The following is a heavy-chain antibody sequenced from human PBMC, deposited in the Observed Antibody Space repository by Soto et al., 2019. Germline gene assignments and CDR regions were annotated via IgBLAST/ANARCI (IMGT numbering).Heavy chain of an antibody. V-gene: IGHV4-59*01. CDR1: GGSISSYY. CDR2: IYYSGST. Sequence: SETLSLTCTVSGGSISSYYWSWIRQPPGKGLEWIGYIYYSGSTNYNPSLKSRVTISVDTSKNQFSLKLSSVTAADTAVYYCARGQPLTFMVRGVIGPDYWGQGTLVTVSS. D-gene: IGHD3-10*01. CDR3: ARGQPLTFMVRGVIGPDY. J-gene: IGHJ4*02.